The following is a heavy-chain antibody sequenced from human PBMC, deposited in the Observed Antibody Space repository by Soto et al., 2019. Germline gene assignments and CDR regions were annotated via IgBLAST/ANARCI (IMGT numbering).Heavy chain of an antibody. CDR2: IKSKTDGGTT. V-gene: IGHV3-15*07. D-gene: IGHD3-22*01. CDR3: TTDYYDSSGYYVFGY. J-gene: IGHJ4*02. CDR1: GFTFSYAW. Sequence: PGGSLRLSCAASGFTFSYAWMNWVRQAPGKGLEWVGRIKSKTDGGTTDYAAPVKDRFTISRDDSKNTLYLQMNSLKTEDTVVYYCTTDYYDSSGYYVFGYWGQGTLVTVSS.